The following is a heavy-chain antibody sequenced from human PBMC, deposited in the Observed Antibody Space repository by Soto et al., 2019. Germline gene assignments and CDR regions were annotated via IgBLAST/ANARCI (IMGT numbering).Heavy chain of an antibody. D-gene: IGHD5-12*01. CDR2: IKEDGSEK. V-gene: IGHV3-7*01. CDR3: ARASWLRSSYYYYYMDV. Sequence: PGGSLRLSCAASGFTFSSYWMSWVRQAPGKGLEWVANIKEDGSEKYFVDSVKGRFTISRDNAKNSLYLQINSLRAEDTAVFYCARASWLRSSYYYYYMDVWGKGTTVTVSS. CDR1: GFTFSSYW. J-gene: IGHJ6*03.